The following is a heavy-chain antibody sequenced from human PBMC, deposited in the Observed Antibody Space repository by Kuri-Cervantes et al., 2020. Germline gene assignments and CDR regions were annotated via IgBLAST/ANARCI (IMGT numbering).Heavy chain of an antibody. CDR3: ARLPSPYSGYDSGDDY. CDR1: GYTFTSYD. D-gene: IGHD5-12*01. Sequence: ASVKVSCKASGYTFTSYDINWVRQATGQGLEWMGWMNPNSGNAGYAQKFQGRVTMTRNTSISTAYMELSSLRSEDTAVYYCARLPSPYSGYDSGDDYWGQGTLVTVSS. J-gene: IGHJ4*02. V-gene: IGHV1-8*02. CDR2: MNPNSGNA.